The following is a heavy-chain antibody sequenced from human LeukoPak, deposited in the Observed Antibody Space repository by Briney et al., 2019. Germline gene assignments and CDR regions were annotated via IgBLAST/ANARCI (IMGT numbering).Heavy chain of an antibody. CDR3: ARGYCSGGSCYHAVDY. V-gene: IGHV1-69*01. CDR1: GGTFSSYA. D-gene: IGHD2-15*01. Sequence: GSSVKVSCKASGGTFSSYAISWVRQAPGQGLEWMGGIIPIFGTANYAQKFQGRVTITADDSTSTAYMELSSLRSEDTAVYYCARGYCSGGSCYHAVDYWGQGTLVTVSS. CDR2: IIPIFGTA. J-gene: IGHJ4*02.